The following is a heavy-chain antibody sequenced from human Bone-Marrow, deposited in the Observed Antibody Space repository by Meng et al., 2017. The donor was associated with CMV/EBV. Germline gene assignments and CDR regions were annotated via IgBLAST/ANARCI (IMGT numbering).Heavy chain of an antibody. CDR2: IKQDGSEK. D-gene: IGHD6-19*01. Sequence: GGSLRLSCAASGFTVSSNYMSWVRQAPGKGLEWVANIKQDGSEKYYVDSVKGRFTISRDNAKNSLFLQMDSLRVEDTAVYYCARDRERASSGWDPGIDYWGQGTLVTVSP. J-gene: IGHJ4*02. V-gene: IGHV3-7*01. CDR1: GFTVSSNY. CDR3: ARDRERASSGWDPGIDY.